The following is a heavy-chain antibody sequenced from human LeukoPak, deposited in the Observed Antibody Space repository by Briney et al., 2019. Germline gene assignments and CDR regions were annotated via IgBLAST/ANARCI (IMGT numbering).Heavy chain of an antibody. CDR3: ARVVLYSPSRAFDI. Sequence: PSETLSLTCTVSGGSISSGGYYWSWIRQHPGTGLEWIGYIYYSGSTNYNPSLKSRVTISVDTPKNQFSLKLSSVTAADTAVYYCARVVLYSPSRAFDIWGQGTMVTVSS. V-gene: IGHV4-61*08. D-gene: IGHD2-2*02. CDR2: IYYSGST. J-gene: IGHJ3*02. CDR1: GGSISSGGYY.